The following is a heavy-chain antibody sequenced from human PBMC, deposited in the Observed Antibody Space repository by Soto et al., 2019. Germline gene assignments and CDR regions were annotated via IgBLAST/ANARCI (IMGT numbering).Heavy chain of an antibody. CDR2: ISSSSSTI. V-gene: IGHV3-48*02. Sequence: EVQLVESGGGLVQPGGSLRLSCAASGFTFSSYSMNWVRQAPGKGLEWVSYISSSSSTIYYADSVKGRFTISRDNAKNSLYLQMNSLRDEDTAVYYCARVPLKRVRGVIISMDVWGQGTTVTVSS. CDR1: GFTFSSYS. D-gene: IGHD3-10*01. J-gene: IGHJ6*02. CDR3: ARVPLKRVRGVIISMDV.